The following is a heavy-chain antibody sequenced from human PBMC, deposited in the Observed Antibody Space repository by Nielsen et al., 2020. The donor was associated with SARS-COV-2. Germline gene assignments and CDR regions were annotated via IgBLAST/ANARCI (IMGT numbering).Heavy chain of an antibody. J-gene: IGHJ2*01. CDR3: ARDHTMLRGRVLYFDL. CDR2: INPSGGTT. Sequence: ASVKVSCKASGYSFTTSYIHWVRQAPGQGPEWMGIINPSGGTTVYAQKLQGRVTMTTDTSTSTAYMELRGLRSDDTAVYYCARDHTMLRGRVLYFDLWGRGTLVTVSS. CDR1: GYSFTTSY. D-gene: IGHD3-10*01. V-gene: IGHV1-46*01.